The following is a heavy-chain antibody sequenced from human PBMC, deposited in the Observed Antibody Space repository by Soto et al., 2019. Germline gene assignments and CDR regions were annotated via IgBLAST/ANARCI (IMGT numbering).Heavy chain of an antibody. CDR1: GGSISSGGYY. V-gene: IGHV4-31*03. CDR2: IYYSGST. D-gene: IGHD6-19*01. J-gene: IGHJ5*02. CDR3: ARGIAMAGNWFDP. Sequence: LSLTCTVSGGSISSGGYYYNWIRQHPGTGLEWIGYIYYSGSTYYNPSLKSRVTISVDTSKNQFSLKLSSVTAADTAVYYCARGIAMAGNWFDPWGQGTLVTVSS.